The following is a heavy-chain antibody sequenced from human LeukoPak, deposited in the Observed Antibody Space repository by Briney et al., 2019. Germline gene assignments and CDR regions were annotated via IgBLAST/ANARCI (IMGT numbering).Heavy chain of an antibody. CDR2: LSGSGSST. CDR1: GFIFNKHA. Sequence: GGSLRLSCVASGFIFNKHAMSWVRQAPGKGLEWVSGLSGSGSSTDYADSVKGRFTISRGNAKNSLYLQMNSLGAEDTAVYYCARPLDSSNNYFDYWGQGTLVTVSA. CDR3: ARPLDSSNNYFDY. D-gene: IGHD6-13*01. J-gene: IGHJ4*02. V-gene: IGHV3-23*01.